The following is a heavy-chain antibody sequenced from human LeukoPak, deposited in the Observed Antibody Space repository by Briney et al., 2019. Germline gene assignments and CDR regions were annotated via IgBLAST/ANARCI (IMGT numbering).Heavy chain of an antibody. J-gene: IGHJ6*02. V-gene: IGHV3-7*01. CDR2: IKPDGSEK. Sequence: GGSLRLSCEASGFTFRSQWMSWVRQAPGKGLEWVANIKPDGSEKYYVDSVKGRFTISRDNAKNALYLQMNSLRAEDTAVYYCARERRDFWSGNYNFFYGMDVWGQGTTVTVSS. D-gene: IGHD3-3*01. CDR3: ARERRDFWSGNYNFFYGMDV. CDR1: GFTFRSQW.